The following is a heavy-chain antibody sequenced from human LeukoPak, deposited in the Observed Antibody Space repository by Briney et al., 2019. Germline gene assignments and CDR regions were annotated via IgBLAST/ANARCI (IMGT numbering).Heavy chain of an antibody. CDR2: IIPILGIA. V-gene: IGHV1-69*04. D-gene: IGHD3-3*01. CDR1: GGTFSSYA. CDR3: ARNYDFWSGYYPY. J-gene: IGHJ4*02. Sequence: ASVKVSCKASGGTFSSYAISWVRQAPGQGLEWMGRIIPILGIANYAQKFQGRVTITADKSTSTAYMELSSLRSEDTAVYYCARNYDFWSGYYPYWGQGTLVTVSS.